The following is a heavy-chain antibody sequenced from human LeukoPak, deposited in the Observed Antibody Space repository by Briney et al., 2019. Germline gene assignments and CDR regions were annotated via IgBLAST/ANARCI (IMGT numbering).Heavy chain of an antibody. D-gene: IGHD1-26*01. CDR3: ARVEEVVGVNWFDS. CDR1: GGSFSGYF. J-gene: IGHJ5*01. Sequence: PSETLSLTCAVYGGSFSGYFWSWIRQPPGKGLDWIGEINHSGSTNYNPSLKSRLTMSVDTSKNQVSLKLSSVTAADTAVYYCARVEEVVGVNWFDSWGQGTLVTVSS. CDR2: INHSGST. V-gene: IGHV4-34*01.